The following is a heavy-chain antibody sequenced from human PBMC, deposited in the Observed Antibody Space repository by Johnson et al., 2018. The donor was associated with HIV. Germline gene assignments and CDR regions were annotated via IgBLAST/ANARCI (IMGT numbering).Heavy chain of an antibody. CDR3: VRGHFDSSGFYSDAFDI. V-gene: IGHV3-43D*03. Sequence: VQLVESGGVVVQSGGSLRLSCAASGFTFDDYAMHWVRQAPGKGLEWVSLISWDGGSTYYADSVKGRFTMSRDNSKNSLYLQMNSLRAEDTALYYCVRGHFDSSGFYSDAFDIWGQGKVVTVSS. J-gene: IGHJ3*02. CDR1: GFTFDDYA. D-gene: IGHD3-22*01. CDR2: ISWDGGST.